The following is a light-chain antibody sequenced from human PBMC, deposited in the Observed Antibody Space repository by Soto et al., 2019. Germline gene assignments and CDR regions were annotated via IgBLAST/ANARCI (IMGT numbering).Light chain of an antibody. Sequence: DIQVTQSPSTLSASVGDRVTLTCRASQSITNRLAWYQQKPGKAPNLLIHKASHLESGVPSRFSGSGSGTEFTLTISSLQPGDFATYYCQHYNTYPWTFGQGTKVDIK. CDR1: QSITNR. V-gene: IGKV1-5*03. CDR3: QHYNTYPWT. J-gene: IGKJ1*01. CDR2: KAS.